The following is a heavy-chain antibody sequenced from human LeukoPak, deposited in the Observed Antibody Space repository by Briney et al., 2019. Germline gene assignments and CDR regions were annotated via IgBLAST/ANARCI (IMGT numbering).Heavy chain of an antibody. CDR1: GGSFSGYY. J-gene: IGHJ4*02. CDR2: INHSGST. CDR3: ARARRDGYNLVY. V-gene: IGHV4-34*01. D-gene: IGHD5-24*01. Sequence: SETLSLTCAVYGGSFSGYYWSWIRQPPGKGLEWIGEINHSGSTNYNPSLKSRVTISVDTSKNQFSLKLSSVTAADTAVYYCARARRDGYNLVYWGQGTLVTVSS.